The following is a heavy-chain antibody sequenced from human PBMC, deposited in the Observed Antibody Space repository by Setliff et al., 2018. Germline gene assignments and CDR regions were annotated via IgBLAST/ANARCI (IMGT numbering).Heavy chain of an antibody. CDR2: IYYSGST. CDR1: GGSISSGDYY. CDR3: ARPYGSGSYYNLDDVFDI. V-gene: IGHV4-30-4*08. J-gene: IGHJ3*02. Sequence: PSETLSLTCTVSGGSISSGDYYWSWIRQPPGKGLEWIGYIYYSGSTYYNPSLKSRVTISVDTSKNQFSLKLSSVTAADTAVYYCARPYGSGSYYNLDDVFDIWGQGTMVTVS. D-gene: IGHD3-10*01.